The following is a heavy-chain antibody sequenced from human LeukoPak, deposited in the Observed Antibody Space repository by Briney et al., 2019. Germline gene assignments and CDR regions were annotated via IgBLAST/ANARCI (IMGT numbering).Heavy chain of an antibody. CDR2: ISSSGNSI. CDR1: GFTFSGYE. J-gene: IGHJ1*01. D-gene: IGHD6-13*01. Sequence: GGSLRLSCTASGFTFSGYEMNWVRQAPGKGLEWVSYISSSGNSIYYADSVKGRFTISRDNAKNSLYLQMNSLRAEDMVVYYCARGRFGSCWGQGTLVIVSS. CDR3: ARGRFGSC. V-gene: IGHV3-48*03.